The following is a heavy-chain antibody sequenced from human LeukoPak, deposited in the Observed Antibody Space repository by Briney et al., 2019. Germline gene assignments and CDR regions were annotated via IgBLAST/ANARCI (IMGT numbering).Heavy chain of an antibody. Sequence: ASVKVSCKASGYTFTSYAMNWVRQAPGQGLKWMGWINTNTGNPTYAQGFTGRFVFSLDTSVSTAYLQISSLKAEDTAVYYCARDLRDYYDSSGYFFSFDYWGQGTLVTVSS. D-gene: IGHD3-22*01. CDR3: ARDLRDYYDSSGYFFSFDY. CDR2: INTNTGNP. CDR1: GYTFTSYA. V-gene: IGHV7-4-1*02. J-gene: IGHJ4*02.